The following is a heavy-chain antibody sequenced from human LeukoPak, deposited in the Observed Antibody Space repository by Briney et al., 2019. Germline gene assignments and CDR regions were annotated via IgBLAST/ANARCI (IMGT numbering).Heavy chain of an antibody. CDR1: GFTFSSYG. Sequence: GGSLRLSCAASGFTFSSYGMHWVRQAPGKGLEWVAFIRYDGSNKYYADSVKGRFTISRDNSKNTLYLQMNSLRSEDTAVYYCARDKSGSYEYPDYWGQGTLVTVSS. CDR2: IRYDGSNK. V-gene: IGHV3-30*02. J-gene: IGHJ4*02. CDR3: ARDKSGSYEYPDY. D-gene: IGHD1-26*01.